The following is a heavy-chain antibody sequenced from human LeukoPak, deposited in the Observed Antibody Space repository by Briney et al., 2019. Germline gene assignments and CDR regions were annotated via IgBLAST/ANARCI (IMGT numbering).Heavy chain of an antibody. D-gene: IGHD4-17*01. CDR1: GYTFTSYG. Sequence: GASVKVSCKASGYTFTSYGISWVRQAPGQGLEWMGWISAYNGNTNYAQKFQGRVTITADESTSTAYMELSSLRSEDTAVYYCARGSYDYGDYGRYYYYYYMDVWGKGTTVTISS. V-gene: IGHV1-18*01. CDR3: ARGSYDYGDYGRYYYYYYMDV. CDR2: ISAYNGNT. J-gene: IGHJ6*03.